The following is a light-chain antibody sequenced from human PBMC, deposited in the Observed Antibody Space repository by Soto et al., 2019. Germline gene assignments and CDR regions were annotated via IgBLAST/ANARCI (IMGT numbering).Light chain of an antibody. J-gene: IGLJ2*01. CDR3: ATWDGSLPGEV. Sequence: QSVLTHSPSVSAAPGQKVTISCSGSSSNIGNNYVSWYQQLPGTAPKLLIYDNNKRPSGIPDRFSSSKSGTSGTLDITGLQTGDEADYYCATWDGSLPGEVFGGGTQLTVL. V-gene: IGLV1-51*01. CDR1: SSNIGNNY. CDR2: DNN.